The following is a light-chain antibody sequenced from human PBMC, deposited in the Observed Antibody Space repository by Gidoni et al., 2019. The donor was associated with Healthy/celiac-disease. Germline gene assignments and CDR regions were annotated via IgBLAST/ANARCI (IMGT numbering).Light chain of an antibody. CDR1: SSDVGGYNY. CDR3: SSYAGSNKE. J-gene: IGLJ2*01. CDR2: EVS. V-gene: IGLV2-8*01. Sequence: QSALTQPPSASGSPGQSVTISCTGTSSDVGGYNYVSWYQQHPGKAPKLMIYEVSKRPSGVPDRFSGSKSGNTASLTVSGLRAEDEADYYCSSYAGSNKEFGGGTKLTVL.